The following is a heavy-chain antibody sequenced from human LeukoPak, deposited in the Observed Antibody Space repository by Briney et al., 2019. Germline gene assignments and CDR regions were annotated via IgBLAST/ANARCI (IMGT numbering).Heavy chain of an antibody. CDR1: GYPFTSYG. D-gene: IGHD4-17*01. CDR2: ISTYNDNT. J-gene: IGHJ4*02. CDR3: ARDGDYGDYFDY. Sequence: GASVKVSCKASGYPFTSYGFSWVRQAPGQGLEWMGRISTYNDNTHHAQKLQGRVTMTTDTSTSTAYMELRSLRSDDTAVYYCARDGDYGDYFDYCGQGTLVTVSS. V-gene: IGHV1-18*04.